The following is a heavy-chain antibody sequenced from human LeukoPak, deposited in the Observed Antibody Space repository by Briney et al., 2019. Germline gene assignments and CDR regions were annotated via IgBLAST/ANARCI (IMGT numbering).Heavy chain of an antibody. D-gene: IGHD1-26*01. V-gene: IGHV3-23*01. J-gene: IGHJ4*02. CDR2: ISGSGGST. Sequence: GGSLRLSCAASGFTFSSYAMSWVRQAPGKGLEWVSAISGSGGSTYYADSVKGRFTISRAKNTLYLQMNSLRAEDTAVYYCATILVGATYFDYWGQGTLVTVSS. CDR1: GFTFSSYA. CDR3: ATILVGATYFDY.